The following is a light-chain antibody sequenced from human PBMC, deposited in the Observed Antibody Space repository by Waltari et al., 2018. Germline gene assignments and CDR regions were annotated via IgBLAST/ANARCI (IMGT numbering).Light chain of an antibody. V-gene: IGLV1-47*01. J-gene: IGLJ1*01. CDR3: AAWDDNLLYV. CDR1: SSDIGDNY. CDR2: GNT. Sequence: QSVLTQPPSASGTRGQRVTISCSGSSSDIGDNYVYWYKQLPGTAPKLPIYGNTHRRSGVPDQFSGSKSGTSASLAISDLRSEDEADYYCAAWDDNLLYVFGTGTKVTVL.